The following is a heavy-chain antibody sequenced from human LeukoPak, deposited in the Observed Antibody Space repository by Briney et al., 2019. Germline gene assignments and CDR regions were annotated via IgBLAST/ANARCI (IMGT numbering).Heavy chain of an antibody. Sequence: PGGSLRLSCAASGFTVSSNYMSWVRQAPGKGLEWVSVIYSGGSTYYADSVKGRFTISRDNSKNTLYLQMNSLRAEGTAVYYCARDLYYGSGDYYYYYMDVWGKGTTVTVSS. V-gene: IGHV3-66*02. J-gene: IGHJ6*03. CDR3: ARDLYYGSGDYYYYYMDV. CDR1: GFTVSSNY. CDR2: IYSGGST. D-gene: IGHD3-10*01.